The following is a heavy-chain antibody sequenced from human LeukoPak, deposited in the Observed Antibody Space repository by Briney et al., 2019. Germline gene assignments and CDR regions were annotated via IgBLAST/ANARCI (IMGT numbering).Heavy chain of an antibody. CDR3: ARGYSGYDYYFDY. J-gene: IGHJ4*02. CDR1: GGSLTSSNW. Sequence: SGTLSLTCDVSGGSLTSSNWWSWVRQPPGKRLEWIGEIYHNGDTNYNPSLKSRVTISVDKSKNQFSLKVRSVTAADTAQYYCARGYSGYDYYFDYWGQGTLVTVSS. D-gene: IGHD5-12*01. V-gene: IGHV4-4*02. CDR2: IYHNGDT.